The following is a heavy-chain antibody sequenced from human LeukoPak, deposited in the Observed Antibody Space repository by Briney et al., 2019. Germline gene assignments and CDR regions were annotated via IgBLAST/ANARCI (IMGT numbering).Heavy chain of an antibody. J-gene: IGHJ1*01. CDR1: GFSFSSYG. D-gene: IGHD2-2*01. Sequence: GGSLRLSCAASGFSFSSYGVHRVRHTPGKGLEWVAVISYDGGIEHYADSVKSRFTISRDNSKNMLYLQMNSLRAEDTAMYYCAKDSQGYERPIEHWGQGTLATVSS. CDR2: ISYDGGIE. CDR3: AKDSQGYERPIEH. V-gene: IGHV3-30*18.